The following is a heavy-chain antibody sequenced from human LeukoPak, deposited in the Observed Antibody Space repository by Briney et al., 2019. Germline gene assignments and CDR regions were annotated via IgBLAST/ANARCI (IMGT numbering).Heavy chain of an antibody. CDR2: IDYDGSIT. V-gene: IGHV3-74*01. D-gene: IGHD1-7*01. CDR1: GFTFSSYW. CDR3: VKDLGGNYDY. J-gene: IGHJ4*02. Sequence: GGSLRLSCAASGFTFSSYWIHWVRRVPGKGVVWVSRIDYDGSITNYADSVKGRFTISRDNARNTLYLQMNSLRVDDTAVYYCVKDLGGNYDYWGQGTLVTVSS.